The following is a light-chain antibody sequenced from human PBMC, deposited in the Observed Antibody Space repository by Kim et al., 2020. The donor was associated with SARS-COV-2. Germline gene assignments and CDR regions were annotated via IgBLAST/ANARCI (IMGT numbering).Light chain of an antibody. Sequence: DIEMTQSPSDLSASVGDRVTITCRASQSVSINLNWYQQKPGKAPRLLIYAASSLQSGVPSRFSGSGSGTGFTLTISSLQPHDFAVYYCQQTFGTQYSFGRGTKVDIK. J-gene: IGKJ2*03. CDR1: QSVSIN. CDR3: QQTFGTQYS. V-gene: IGKV1-39*01. CDR2: AAS.